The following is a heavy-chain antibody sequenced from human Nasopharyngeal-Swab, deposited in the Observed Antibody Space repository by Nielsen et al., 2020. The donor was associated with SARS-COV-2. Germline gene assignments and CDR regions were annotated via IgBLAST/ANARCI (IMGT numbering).Heavy chain of an antibody. Sequence: GSLRLSCAVYGGAFSGYYWSWIRQPPGKGLEWIGEINHSGSTNYNPSLKSRVTISVDTAKNQFSLKLSSVTAADTAVYYCARARGTGYCSRTSCLYYMDVWGKGTTVTVSS. J-gene: IGHJ6*03. CDR3: ARARGTGYCSRTSCLYYMDV. D-gene: IGHD2-2*01. V-gene: IGHV4-34*01. CDR2: INHSGST. CDR1: GGAFSGYY.